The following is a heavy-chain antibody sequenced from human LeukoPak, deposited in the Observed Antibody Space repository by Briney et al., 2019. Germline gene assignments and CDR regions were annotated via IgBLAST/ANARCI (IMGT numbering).Heavy chain of an antibody. CDR2: IPYDGSNK. Sequence: PGRSLRLSCAASGFTFSSYGMHWVRQAPGKGLEWVAVIPYDGSNKYYADSVKGRFTISRDNSKNTLYLQMNSLRVEDTAVYYCAKGYSYGAYYYYGIDVWGQGTTVTVSS. CDR1: GFTFSSYG. D-gene: IGHD5-18*01. J-gene: IGHJ6*02. CDR3: AKGYSYGAYYYYGIDV. V-gene: IGHV3-30*18.